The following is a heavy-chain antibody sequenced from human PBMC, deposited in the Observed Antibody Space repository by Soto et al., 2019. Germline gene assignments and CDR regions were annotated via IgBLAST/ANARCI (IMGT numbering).Heavy chain of an antibody. CDR2: TYYRSKWYN. CDR3: ARGYYDSWSGYFKWFDS. V-gene: IGHV6-1*01. J-gene: IGHJ5*01. D-gene: IGHD3-3*01. Sequence: SQTLSLPCVISRDSVSSNSASWNWIRQSPSRGLEWLGRTYYRSKWYNDFAVSVRRRITINPDTSKNQFSLQLNSVTPDDTAVYYCARGYYDSWSGYFKWFDSWGQGILVTVSS. CDR1: RDSVSSNSAS.